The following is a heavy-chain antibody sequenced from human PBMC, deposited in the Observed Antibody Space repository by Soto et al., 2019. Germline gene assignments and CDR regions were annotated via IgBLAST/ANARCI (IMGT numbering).Heavy chain of an antibody. V-gene: IGHV3-23*01. J-gene: IGHJ6*02. CDR3: AKRRIGGGCDYDYYYGFDV. D-gene: IGHD2-15*01. Sequence: EVQLLESGGDLVQPGGSLRLSCAGSGFTFSRYAMNWVRQAPGKGLEWVSGISGSGGITKYADSVKGRFTISRDNSGNKLELEMNSLMVEDKAVIYRAKRRIGGGCDYDYYYGFDVWGQGTTVTVSS. CDR1: GFTFSRYA. CDR2: ISGSGGIT.